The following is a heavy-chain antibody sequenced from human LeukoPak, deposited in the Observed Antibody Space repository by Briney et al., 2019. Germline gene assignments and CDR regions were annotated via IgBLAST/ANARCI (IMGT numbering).Heavy chain of an antibody. CDR1: GFTFSSSA. J-gene: IGHJ4*02. CDR3: ARARITMVRGPSASDY. Sequence: GGSLRLSCAASGFTFSSSAMAWVRHAPGKGLEWVSTISYSSSGTYYADSVKGRFTISRDNATNSLYLQMNSLRVEDTAVYYCARARITMVRGPSASDYWGQGTLVTVSS. V-gene: IGHV3-21*01. D-gene: IGHD3-10*01. CDR2: ISYSSSGT.